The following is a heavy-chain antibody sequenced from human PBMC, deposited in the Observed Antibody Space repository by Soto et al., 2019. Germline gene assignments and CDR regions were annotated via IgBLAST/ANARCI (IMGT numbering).Heavy chain of an antibody. D-gene: IGHD3-10*01. V-gene: IGHV3-7*05. Sequence: EVLLVESGGALGQPGGSLRLSCAASGFTFNYYWMSWVRQAPGKGLEWVANIRQDGSERYYADSVRGRFTISRDNAQNAVFLQMNSLSAEDAAVYSCAREGPHFYVDSWGQGTLVTVSS. CDR2: IRQDGSER. J-gene: IGHJ4*02. CDR3: AREGPHFYVDS. CDR1: GFTFNYYW.